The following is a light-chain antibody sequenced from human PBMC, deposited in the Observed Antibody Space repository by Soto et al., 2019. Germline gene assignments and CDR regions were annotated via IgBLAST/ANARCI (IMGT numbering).Light chain of an antibody. CDR2: GTS. J-gene: IGKJ5*01. V-gene: IGKV3-20*01. CDR1: QNVYTD. CDR3: QQYGTSRHGT. Sequence: EIVLTQSPATLSVSPGEGATLSCSASQNVYTDLAWYQQKPGQAPRFLIYGTSSRATGIPDRFSGSGSVTDFTLTISRLEPEDFAVYYCQQYGTSRHGTFGQGTRLEI.